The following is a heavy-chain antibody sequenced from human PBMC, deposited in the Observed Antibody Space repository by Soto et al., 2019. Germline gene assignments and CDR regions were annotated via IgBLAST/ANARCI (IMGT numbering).Heavy chain of an antibody. D-gene: IGHD3-3*01. J-gene: IGHJ5*02. CDR3: ARRKCVDRDRYEGWFDP. CDR1: GDSVSSSRHY. Sequence: QVQVQESGPGLVKPSETLCLNCFVCGDSVSSSRHYWSWIRQVPGKGPEWIGSVSFSGATYYNLSLRSRATISVDTSKNQFSLDLNSLTAADSAIYHCARRKCVDRDRYEGWFDPWGQRTLVTVSS. V-gene: IGHV4-39*01. CDR2: VSFSGAT.